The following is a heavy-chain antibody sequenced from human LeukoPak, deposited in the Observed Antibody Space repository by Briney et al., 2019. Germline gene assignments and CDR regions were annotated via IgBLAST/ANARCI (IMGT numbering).Heavy chain of an antibody. Sequence: GGSLRLSCAASGLAFSSYAMHWVRQAPGKGLEWVAVIYSGGSTYYADSVKGRFTISRHNSKNTLYLQMNSLRAEDTAVYYCARESDYSDYFGAFDIWGQGTMVTVSS. V-gene: IGHV3-53*04. D-gene: IGHD4-11*01. CDR2: IYSGGST. CDR1: GLAFSSYA. CDR3: ARESDYSDYFGAFDI. J-gene: IGHJ3*02.